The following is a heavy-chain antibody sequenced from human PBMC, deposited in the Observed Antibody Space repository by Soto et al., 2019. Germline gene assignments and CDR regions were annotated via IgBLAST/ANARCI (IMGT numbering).Heavy chain of an antibody. V-gene: IGHV3-53*04. CDR3: ARDFRPPYGVRYFDY. CDR2: IYSGGST. J-gene: IGHJ4*02. Sequence: EVQLVESGGGLVQPGGSLRLSCAASRFTVSSKYMSWVRQAPGKGLEWVSVIYSGGSTYYADSVKGRFTISRHNSKNTLYLQMNSLRAEDTAVYYCARDFRPPYGVRYFDYWGQGTLVTVSS. D-gene: IGHD4-17*01. CDR1: RFTVSSKY.